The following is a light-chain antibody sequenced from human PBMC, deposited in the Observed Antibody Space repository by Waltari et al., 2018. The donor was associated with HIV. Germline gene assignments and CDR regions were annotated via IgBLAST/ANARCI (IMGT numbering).Light chain of an antibody. CDR2: EVS. CDR3: SSYTSSSTLEV. J-gene: IGLJ3*02. Sequence: QSALTQPASVSGSPGQSITISCTGTRSDVGGYNYVYWYQQHPGKAPKLMIYEVSNRPSGVSNRFSGSKSGNTASLTISGLQAEDEADYYCSSYTSSSTLEVFGGGTKLTVL. CDR1: RSDVGGYNY. V-gene: IGLV2-14*01.